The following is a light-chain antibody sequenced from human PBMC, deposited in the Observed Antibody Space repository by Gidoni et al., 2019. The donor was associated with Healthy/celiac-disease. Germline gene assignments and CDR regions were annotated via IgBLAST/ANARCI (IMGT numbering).Light chain of an antibody. CDR3: CSYAGNWV. V-gene: IGLV2-23*01. J-gene: IGLJ3*02. Sequence: QSPLTQPASVYGSPGQSITISCTGTSSDVGSYNLVSWYQQHPGKAPKLMIYEGSKRPSGVSNRFSGSKSGNTASLTISGLQAEDEADYYCCSYAGNWVFGGGTKLTVL. CDR1: SSDVGSYNL. CDR2: EGS.